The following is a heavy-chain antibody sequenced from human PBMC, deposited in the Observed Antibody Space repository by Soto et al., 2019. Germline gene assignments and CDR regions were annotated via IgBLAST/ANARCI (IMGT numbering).Heavy chain of an antibody. Sequence: ESLKISCKGSGYTFTAHWIAWVRQMPGKRLEWMGLIYPDDSDTRYSPSFQGQVTISADKSSNTVYLQRSSLKASDTAIYYCGRLAGDYIGRGFDSWGPGTPGNVSS. CDR3: GRLAGDYIGRGFDS. CDR1: GYTFTAHW. D-gene: IGHD4-17*01. J-gene: IGHJ4*02. V-gene: IGHV5-51*01. CDR2: IYPDDSDT.